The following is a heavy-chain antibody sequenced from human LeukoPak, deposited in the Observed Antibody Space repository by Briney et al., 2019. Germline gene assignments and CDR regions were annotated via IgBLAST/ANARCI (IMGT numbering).Heavy chain of an antibody. D-gene: IGHD5-12*01. CDR2: IYHSGST. CDR1: GGSISSSNW. CDR3: ARWGGYDTFDY. V-gene: IGHV4-4*02. Sequence: SETLSLTCAVSGGSISSSNWWSWVRQPPGKGLEWIGEIYHSGSTNYNPSLKSRATISVDKSKNQFSLKLSSVTAADTAVYYCARWGGYDTFDYWGQGTLVTVSS. J-gene: IGHJ4*02.